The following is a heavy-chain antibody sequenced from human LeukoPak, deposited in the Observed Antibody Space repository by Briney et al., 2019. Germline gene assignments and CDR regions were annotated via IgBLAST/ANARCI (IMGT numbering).Heavy chain of an antibody. CDR2: IIPILGIA. J-gene: IGHJ4*02. D-gene: IGHD3-22*01. CDR3: ARGSYYDSSGYYGVDY. V-gene: IGHV1-69*04. Sequence: SVKVSCKASGGTFSSYAISWVRQAPGQGLEWMGRIIPILGIANHAQKFQGRVTITADKSTSTAYMELSSLRSEDTAVYYCARGSYYDSSGYYGVDYWGQGTLVTVSS. CDR1: GGTFSSYA.